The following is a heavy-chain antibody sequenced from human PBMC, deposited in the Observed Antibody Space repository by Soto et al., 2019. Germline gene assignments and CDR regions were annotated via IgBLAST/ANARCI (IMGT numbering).Heavy chain of an antibody. J-gene: IGHJ4*02. CDR3: ARLGPDYGDDGAMEYSIFDY. CDR1: GGSISSEDYY. D-gene: IGHD4-17*01. CDR2: IYSSGTT. Sequence: QVQLHESGPGLVKPSQTLSLTCTVSGGSISSEDYYWNWIRQPPGKGLEWIGYIYSSGTTSYNPSLEGRVTVSGDTSKNQFALEVTSVTAADTAVYYCARLGPDYGDDGAMEYSIFDYWGQGTLVTVSS. V-gene: IGHV4-30-4*01.